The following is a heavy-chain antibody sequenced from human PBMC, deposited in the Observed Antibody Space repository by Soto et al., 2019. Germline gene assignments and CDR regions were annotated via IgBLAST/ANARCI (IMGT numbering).Heavy chain of an antibody. J-gene: IGHJ3*02. CDR3: ARENYGGNPSMKGAFDI. CDR1: GGSISSGDYY. Sequence: PSETLSLTCTVSGGSISSGDYYWSWIRQPPGKGLEWIGYIYYSGSTYYNPSLKSRVTISVDTSKNQFSLKLSSVTAADTAVYYCARENYGGNPSMKGAFDIWGQGTMVTVSS. V-gene: IGHV4-30-4*01. D-gene: IGHD4-17*01. CDR2: IYYSGST.